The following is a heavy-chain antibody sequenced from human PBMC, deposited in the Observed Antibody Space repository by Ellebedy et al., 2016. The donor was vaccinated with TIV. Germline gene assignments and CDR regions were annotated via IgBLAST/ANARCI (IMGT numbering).Heavy chain of an antibody. D-gene: IGHD2-15*01. J-gene: IGHJ5*02. CDR3: ARGSKDIVVVVAALGPFDP. CDR1: GFTFSDYY. CDR2: ISSSGSTI. Sequence: PGGSLRLSCAASGFTFSDYYMSWIRQAPGKGLEWVSYISSSGSTIYYADSVKGRFTISRDNAKNSLYLQMNSLRAEDTAVYYCARGSKDIVVVVAALGPFDPWGQGTLVTVSS. V-gene: IGHV3-11*01.